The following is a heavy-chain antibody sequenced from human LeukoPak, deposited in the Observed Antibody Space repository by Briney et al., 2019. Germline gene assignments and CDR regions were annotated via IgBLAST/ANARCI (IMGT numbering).Heavy chain of an antibody. Sequence: ASVKVSCKASGYTFTGYYMHWVRQAPGQGLEWMGWINPNSGGTNYAQKFQGRVTMTRDTSISTAYMELSRLRSDDTAVYYCARAQRLRIVVFITDFSFANGGRGPRVTFSS. CDR1: GYTFTGYY. CDR2: INPNSGGT. J-gene: IGHJ4*02. D-gene: IGHD3-22*01. V-gene: IGHV1-2*02. CDR3: ARAQRLRIVVFITDFSFAN.